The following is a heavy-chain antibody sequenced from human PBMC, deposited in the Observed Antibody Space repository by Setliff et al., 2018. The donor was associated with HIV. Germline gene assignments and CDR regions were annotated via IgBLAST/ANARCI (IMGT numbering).Heavy chain of an antibody. CDR1: GGSISSSSYY. J-gene: IGHJ4*02. CDR3: ASGFYYDSSGYWPFDY. CDR2: IYYSGRT. D-gene: IGHD3-22*01. V-gene: IGHV4-39*01. Sequence: ASETLSLTCTVTGGSISSSSYYWGWIRQPPGKGLEWIGSIYYSGRTFQNPSLKSRVTISLDKSKNQFSLKLNSVTAADTAVYYCASGFYYDSSGYWPFDYWGQGTLVTVSS.